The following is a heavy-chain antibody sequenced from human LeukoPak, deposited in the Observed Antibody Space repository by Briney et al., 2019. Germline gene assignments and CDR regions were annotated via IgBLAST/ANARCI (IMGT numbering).Heavy chain of an antibody. Sequence: SETLSLTCAVYGGSFSGYYWSWIRQPPGKGLEWIGEINHSGSTNYNPSLKSRVTISVDTSKNQFSLKLSSVTAADTAVYYCARAEPPSIFGVVIIRFPFDYWGQGTLVTVSS. D-gene: IGHD3-3*01. J-gene: IGHJ4*02. V-gene: IGHV4-34*01. CDR2: INHSGST. CDR3: ARAEPPSIFGVVIIRFPFDY. CDR1: GGSFSGYY.